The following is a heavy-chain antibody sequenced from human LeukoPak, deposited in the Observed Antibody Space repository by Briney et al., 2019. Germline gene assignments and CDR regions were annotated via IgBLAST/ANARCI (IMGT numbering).Heavy chain of an antibody. V-gene: IGHV4-38-2*01. CDR3: ATAFYDFWSGQSQARFDP. J-gene: IGHJ5*02. Sequence: SETLSLTCAVSGYSISSGYYWGWIRQPPGKGLEWIGSIYHSGSTYYNPSLKSRVTISVDTSKNQFSLKLSSVTAADTAVYYYATAFYDFWSGQSQARFDPWGQGTLVTVSS. D-gene: IGHD3-3*01. CDR1: GYSISSGYY. CDR2: IYHSGST.